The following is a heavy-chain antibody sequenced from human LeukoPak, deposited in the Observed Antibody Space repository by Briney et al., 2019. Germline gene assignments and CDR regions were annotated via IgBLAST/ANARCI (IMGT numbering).Heavy chain of an antibody. V-gene: IGHV3-21*01. Sequence: GGSLRLSCAASGFTFSSYSMNWVRQAPGKGLEWVSSISSSSSYIYYADSMKGRFTISRDNAKNSLYLQMNSLRAEDTAVYYCARVGCDSFDYWGQGTLVTVSS. D-gene: IGHD5-12*01. CDR2: ISSSSSYI. CDR1: GFTFSSYS. CDR3: ARVGCDSFDY. J-gene: IGHJ4*02.